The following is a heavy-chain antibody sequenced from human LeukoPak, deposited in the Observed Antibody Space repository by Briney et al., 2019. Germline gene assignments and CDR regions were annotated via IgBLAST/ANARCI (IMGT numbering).Heavy chain of an antibody. CDR2: ISYDGSNK. J-gene: IGHJ4*02. D-gene: IGHD1-7*01. CDR1: GFTFSSYA. Sequence: GGSLRLSCAASGFTFSSYAMHWVRQAPGKGLEWVAVISYDGSNKYYADSVKGRFTISRDNSKNTLYLQMNSLRAEDTAVYYCARDVSQLELPDYWGQGTLVTVSS. CDR3: ARDVSQLELPDY. V-gene: IGHV3-30-3*01.